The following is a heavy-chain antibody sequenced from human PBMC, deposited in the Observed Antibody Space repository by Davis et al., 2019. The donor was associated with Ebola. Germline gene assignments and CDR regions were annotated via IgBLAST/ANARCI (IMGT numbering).Heavy chain of an antibody. CDR3: ARIGGTLWSRFDS. Sequence: MPSETLSLTCSVSGGSIRNGDHNWNWVRQHPGKGLEWIGFIFYYGNPYYNPSLKSRVSMSVDTSKNQFSLNLTSVTAADTAVYYCARIGGTLWSRFDSWGRGVLVTVSS. J-gene: IGHJ4*02. CDR1: GGSIRNGDHN. D-gene: IGHD2-21*01. V-gene: IGHV4-31*03. CDR2: IFYYGNP.